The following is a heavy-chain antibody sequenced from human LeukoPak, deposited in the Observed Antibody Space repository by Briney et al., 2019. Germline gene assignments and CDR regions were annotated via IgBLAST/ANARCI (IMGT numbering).Heavy chain of an antibody. CDR3: AKATEIAVAEDY. CDR1: GFTFSSYS. Sequence: GGSLRLSCAASGFTFSSYSMNWVRQAPGKGLEWVSSISSSSSYIYYADSVKGRFTISRDDAKNSLYLQMNSLRAEDTAVYYCAKATEIAVAEDYWGQGTLVTVSS. CDR2: ISSSSSYI. V-gene: IGHV3-21*04. J-gene: IGHJ4*02. D-gene: IGHD6-19*01.